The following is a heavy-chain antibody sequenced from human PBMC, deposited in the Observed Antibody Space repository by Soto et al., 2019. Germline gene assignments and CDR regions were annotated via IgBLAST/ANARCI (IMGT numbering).Heavy chain of an antibody. CDR1: GFTFSSYG. D-gene: IGHD1-26*01. CDR3: AKVELLLPDY. Sequence: HPGGSLRLSCAASGFTFSSYGMHWVRQAPGKGLEWVAVISYDGSNKYYADSVKGRFTISRDNSKNTLYLQMNSLRAEDTAVYYCAKVELLLPDYWGQGTLVTVSS. J-gene: IGHJ4*02. CDR2: ISYDGSNK. V-gene: IGHV3-30*18.